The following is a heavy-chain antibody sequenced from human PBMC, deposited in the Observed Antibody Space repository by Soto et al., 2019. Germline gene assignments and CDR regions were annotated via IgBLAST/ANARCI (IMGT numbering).Heavy chain of an antibody. J-gene: IGHJ4*02. D-gene: IGHD6-19*01. CDR1: GFTFSSYA. V-gene: IGHV3-30-3*01. CDR3: ATAVIAVAGREFGY. CDR2: ISYDGSNK. Sequence: SLRLSCAASGFTFSSYAMHWVRQAPGKGLEWVAVISYDGSNKYYADSVKGRFTISRDNSKNTLYLQMNSLRAEDTAVYYCATAVIAVAGREFGYWGQGTLVTVSS.